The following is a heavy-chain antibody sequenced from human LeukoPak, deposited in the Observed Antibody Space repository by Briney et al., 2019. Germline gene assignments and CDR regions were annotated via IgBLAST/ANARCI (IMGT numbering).Heavy chain of an antibody. CDR1: GVSISSYY. V-gene: IGHV4-59*08. CDR3: ARLTIMITFGGVIAPRGVDY. CDR2: IYYSGST. D-gene: IGHD3-16*02. J-gene: IGHJ4*02. Sequence: SETLSLTCTVSGVSISSYYWSWIRQPPGKGLEWIGYIYYSGSTYYNPSLKSRVTISVDTSKNQFSLKLSSVTAADTAVYYCARLTIMITFGGVIAPRGVDYWGQGTLVTVSS.